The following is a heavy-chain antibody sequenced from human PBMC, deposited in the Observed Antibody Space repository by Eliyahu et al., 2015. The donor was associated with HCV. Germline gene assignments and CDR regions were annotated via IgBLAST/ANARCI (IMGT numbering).Heavy chain of an antibody. CDR1: GXSIXTYY. CDR3: ASGGGGIAVAGTGGWFDP. J-gene: IGHJ5*02. CDR2: IHYSGST. V-gene: IGHV4-59*01. D-gene: IGHD6-19*01. Sequence: QVQLQESGPGLVKPSETLSLTCSVXGXSIXTYYWXWIRQPPGKGLXWIGXIHYSGSTNYNPSLKSRVTMSVDTSKNQFSLKLSSVTAADTAVYYCASGGGGIAVAGTGGWFDPWGQGTLVTVSS.